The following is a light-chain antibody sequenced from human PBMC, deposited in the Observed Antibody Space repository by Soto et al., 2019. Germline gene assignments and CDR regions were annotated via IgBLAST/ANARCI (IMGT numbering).Light chain of an antibody. Sequence: EVVLTQSPDTLPLSPGEGATLSCRASQRVSSSYLAWYQQKPGQAPRLLIYGASSRAAGIPDRFSGSGSGTDFILSLSRLEPEDFAVYFCQQYGSSPFTFGGGTKVEIK. CDR3: QQYGSSPFT. J-gene: IGKJ4*01. CDR1: QRVSSSY. CDR2: GAS. V-gene: IGKV3-20*01.